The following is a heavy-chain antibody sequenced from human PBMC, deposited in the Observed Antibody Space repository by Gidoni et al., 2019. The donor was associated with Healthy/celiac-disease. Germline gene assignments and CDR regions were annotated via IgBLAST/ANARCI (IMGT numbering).Heavy chain of an antibody. J-gene: IGHJ4*02. CDR2: IYYSGST. CDR1: GGSISSRRYY. D-gene: IGHD3-3*01. CDR3: ARQKALFGVVTSPDFDY. V-gene: IGHV4-39*01. Sequence: QLQLQESGPGLVKPSETLSLTCTVSGGSISSRRYYLGWIRQPPGKGLEWIGSIYYSGSTYYNPSLKSRVTISVDTSKNQFSLKLSSVTAADTAVYYCARQKALFGVVTSPDFDYWGQGTLVTVSS.